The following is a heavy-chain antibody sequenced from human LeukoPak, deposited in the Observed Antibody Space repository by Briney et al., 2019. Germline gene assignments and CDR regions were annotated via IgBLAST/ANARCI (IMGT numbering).Heavy chain of an antibody. Sequence: RQAPGQGLEWMGRINPNSGATDYAQKFQGRVTMTRDTSISTAYMELSSLKSDDTAVYYCAKIGSSHDFDYWGQGTLITVSS. CDR3: AKIGSSHDFDY. J-gene: IGHJ4*02. CDR2: INPNSGAT. V-gene: IGHV1-2*06. D-gene: IGHD1-26*01.